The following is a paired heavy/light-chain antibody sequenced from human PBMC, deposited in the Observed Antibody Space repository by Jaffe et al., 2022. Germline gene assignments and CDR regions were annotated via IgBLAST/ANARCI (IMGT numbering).Heavy chain of an antibody. CDR3: ARKGVVVVGVAQDAFDI. D-gene: IGHD2-21*01. V-gene: IGHV3-23*01. Sequence: EVQVLESGGDLVQPGGSLRLSCAASGFIFSNYAMSWVRQVPGKGLDWVSSISPSGGDSYYADSVKGRFTISRDNSKNTIYLQMHSLRAEDTAVYFCARKGVVVVGVAQDAFDIWGQGTMVTVSS. CDR2: ISPSGGDS. J-gene: IGHJ3*02. CDR1: GFIFSNYA.
Light chain of an antibody. V-gene: IGKV1-5*03. J-gene: IGKJ1*01. CDR1: QSIGNW. Sequence: DIQMTQSPSTLSASVGDRVTITCRASQSIGNWLAWYQQKPGKAPKLLIYRASSLEGGVPSRFSGSGYGTEFTLTISSLHPDDFATYYCQQYSTYSRTFGQGTKLEIK. CDR2: RAS. CDR3: QQYSTYSRT.